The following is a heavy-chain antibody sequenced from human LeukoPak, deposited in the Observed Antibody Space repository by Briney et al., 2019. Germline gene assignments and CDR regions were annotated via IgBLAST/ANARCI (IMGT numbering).Heavy chain of an antibody. D-gene: IGHD5-12*01. CDR1: GFTFSDYY. J-gene: IGHJ4*02. CDR2: ITSSGSAI. V-gene: IGHV3-11*01. Sequence: GGSLRLSCAASGFTFSDYYMSWIRQAPGKGLEWVAYITSSGSAIYYADSVRGRFTISRDNARNSVFLQMDGLRAEDTAIYYCATDIVATSGDYWGQGTLAIVSS. CDR3: ATDIVATSGDY.